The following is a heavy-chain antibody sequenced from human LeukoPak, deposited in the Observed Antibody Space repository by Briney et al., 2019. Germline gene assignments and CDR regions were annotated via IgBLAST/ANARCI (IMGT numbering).Heavy chain of an antibody. V-gene: IGHV1-3*01. CDR1: GYTFTSYA. Sequence: GASVKVSCKASGYTFTSYAMHWVRQAPGQRLEWMGWINAGNGNTKYSQRFQGRVTITRDTSASTAYMELSSLRSEDTAVYYCARDGGSYCGGDCYWENNWFDPWGQGTLVTVSS. J-gene: IGHJ5*02. CDR2: INAGNGNT. D-gene: IGHD2-21*02. CDR3: ARDGGSYCGGDCYWENNWFDP.